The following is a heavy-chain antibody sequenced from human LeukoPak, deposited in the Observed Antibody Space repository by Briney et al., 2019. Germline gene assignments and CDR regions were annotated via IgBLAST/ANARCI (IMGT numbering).Heavy chain of an antibody. CDR1: GDSISSNPYY. CDR2: IYYSGTT. J-gene: IGHJ4*02. D-gene: IGHD5-24*01. Sequence: SETLSLTCTVSGDSISSNPYYWAWIRQPPGKGLEWIASIYYSGTTFYNPSLKSRVTISVDTSKNQFSLNLSSVTAADTAVYYCARAGRWLQLDYWGQGTLVTVSS. V-gene: IGHV4-39*01. CDR3: ARAGRWLQLDY.